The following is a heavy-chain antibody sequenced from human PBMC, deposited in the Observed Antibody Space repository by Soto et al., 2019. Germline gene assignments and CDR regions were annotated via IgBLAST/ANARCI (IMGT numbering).Heavy chain of an antibody. J-gene: IGHJ6*02. V-gene: IGHV3-49*03. Sequence: HPGGSLRLSCTTSGFTFGDYAISWSRQAPGKGLEWVGVIRSKAYGGTTDYAASVKGRFTISRDDSKSIAYLQMNSLKSEDTGVYYCTKYTYTSRYAYYGMDVWGHGTTVTVSS. CDR2: IRSKAYGGTT. D-gene: IGHD6-13*01. CDR3: TKYTYTSRYAYYGMDV. CDR1: GFTFGDYA.